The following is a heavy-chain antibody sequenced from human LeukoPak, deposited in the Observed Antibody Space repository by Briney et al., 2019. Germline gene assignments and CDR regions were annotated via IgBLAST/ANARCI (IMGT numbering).Heavy chain of an antibody. D-gene: IGHD2-21*01. CDR3: ASGAYCGGDCYSGDAFDI. V-gene: IGHV3-21*01. CDR1: GFTFSSYS. Sequence: NPGGSLRLSCAASGFTFSSYSMNWVRQAPGKGLEWVSSISRSSSYIYYADSVKGRFTISRDNAKNSLYLQTNSLRAEDTAVYYCASGAYCGGDCYSGDAFDIWGQGTMVTVSS. J-gene: IGHJ3*02. CDR2: ISRSSSYI.